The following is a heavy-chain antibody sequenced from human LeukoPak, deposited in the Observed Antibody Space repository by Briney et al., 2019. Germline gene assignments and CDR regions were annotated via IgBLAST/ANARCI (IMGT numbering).Heavy chain of an antibody. CDR3: ARDKAHSYGRYFDP. CDR2: IANGNT. Sequence: NPSETLSLTCSVAGGSISTYYWNWIRQTPGKGLEWIGHIANGNTDYNPSLKSRVTISVDTSKNQFSLKLTSVSAEDTAVYYCARDKAHSYGRYFDPRGQGALVIVSS. J-gene: IGHJ5*02. CDR1: GGSISTYY. V-gene: IGHV4-59*01. D-gene: IGHD5-18*01.